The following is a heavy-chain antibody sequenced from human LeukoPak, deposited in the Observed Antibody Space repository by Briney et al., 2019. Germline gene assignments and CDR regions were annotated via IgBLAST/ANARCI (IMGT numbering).Heavy chain of an antibody. CDR2: LYTGGDT. V-gene: IGHV3-53*01. CDR1: GFTFSSYS. J-gene: IGHJ4*02. D-gene: IGHD3-22*01. CDR3: TRSGYRHPYHFDS. Sequence: GGSLRLSCAASGFTFSSYSMMWVRQAPGKGLEWVSVLYTGGDTDHADSVKGRFTISRDNSKNTLSLQMNSLRAEDTAIYYCTRSGYRHPYHFDSWGQGTLVTVSS.